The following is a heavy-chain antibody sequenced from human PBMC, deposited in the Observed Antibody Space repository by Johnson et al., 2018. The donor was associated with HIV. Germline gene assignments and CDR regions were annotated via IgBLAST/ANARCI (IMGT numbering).Heavy chain of an antibody. J-gene: IGHJ3*02. V-gene: IGHV3-30*02. CDR1: GFTVSSYG. D-gene: IGHD4-17*01. CDR3: AKADVGDYGDYVNAFDI. CDR2: IRYDGRNN. Sequence: QLVESGGGLIQPGGSLRLSCAASGFTVSSYGMHWVRQAPGKGLEWVAFIRYDGRNNYYADSVKGRFTMSRDNANHSLYLQMNSLRAEDTALYYCAKADVGDYGDYVNAFDIWGQGTMVTVSS.